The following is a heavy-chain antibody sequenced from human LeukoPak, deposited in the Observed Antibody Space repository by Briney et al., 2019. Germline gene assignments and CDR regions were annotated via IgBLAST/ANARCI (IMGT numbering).Heavy chain of an antibody. V-gene: IGHV4-39*01. CDR1: GGSISSSSYF. Sequence: SSQTLSLTCTVSGGSISSSSYFWGWIRQPPGKGLEWIGSIYYSGSTFYNPSLKSRVTISIDTSKNQFSLKLTSVTAADTAVYYCARHAKAFHNSSPDWGQGTLVTVSS. CDR2: IYYSGST. J-gene: IGHJ4*02. CDR3: ARHAKAFHNSSPD. D-gene: IGHD6-6*01.